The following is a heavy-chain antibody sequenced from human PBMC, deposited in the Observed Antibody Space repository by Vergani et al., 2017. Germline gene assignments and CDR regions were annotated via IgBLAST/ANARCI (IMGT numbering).Heavy chain of an antibody. J-gene: IGHJ1*01. CDR2: IKSKTDGGTT. CDR3: XTDLGYYDSSGYYSVYWAEYFQH. D-gene: IGHD3-22*01. CDR1: GFTFSNAW. V-gene: IGHV3-15*01. Sequence: EVQLVESGGGLVKPGGSLRLSCAASGFTFSNAWMSWVRQAPGKGLEWVGRIKSKTDGGTTDYAAPVKGRFTISRDDSKNTLYLQMNSLTTEDTAVYYCXTDLGYYDSSGYYSVYWAEYFQHWGQGTLVTVSS.